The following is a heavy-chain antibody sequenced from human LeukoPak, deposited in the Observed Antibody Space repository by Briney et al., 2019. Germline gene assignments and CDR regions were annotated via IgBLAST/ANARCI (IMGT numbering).Heavy chain of an antibody. Sequence: PGGSLRLSCAASGFTFSSYWMSWVRQAPGKGLEWVANIKQDGSEKYYVDSVKGRFTISRDNAKNSLYLQMNSLRAEDTAVYYCARYYYGSGSYYNVMFDYWGQGTLVTVSS. J-gene: IGHJ4*02. CDR3: ARYYYGSGSYYNVMFDY. CDR2: IKQDGSEK. D-gene: IGHD3-10*01. V-gene: IGHV3-7*01. CDR1: GFTFSSYW.